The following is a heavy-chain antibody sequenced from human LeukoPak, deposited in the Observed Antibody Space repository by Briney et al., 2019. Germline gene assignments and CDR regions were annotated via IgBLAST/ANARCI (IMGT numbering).Heavy chain of an antibody. V-gene: IGHV3-30*18. CDR2: ISYDGSNK. D-gene: IGHD5-18*01. CDR1: GFTFSSYG. J-gene: IGHJ6*02. Sequence: GRSLRLSCAASGFTFSSYGMHWVRQARGKGLEWVAVISYDGSNKYYADSVKGRFTISRDNSKNTLYLQMNSLRAEDTAVYYCAKHRGYSYGSLGMDVWGQGTTVTVSS. CDR3: AKHRGYSYGSLGMDV.